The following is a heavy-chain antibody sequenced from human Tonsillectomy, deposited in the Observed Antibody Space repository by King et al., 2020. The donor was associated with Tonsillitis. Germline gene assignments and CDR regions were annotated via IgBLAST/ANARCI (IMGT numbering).Heavy chain of an antibody. CDR1: GYIFTAYW. CDR3: ARLRDDILSGYFDY. CDR2: IFPGDSDI. Sequence: QLVQSGAEVKKPGESVKISCKGSGYIFTAYWIGWVRQMPGKGLEWMGIIFPGDSDIKDSPSFQGQVTISADKSISTAYLQWSSLKASDTAIYYCARLRDDILSGYFDYWGQGTLVTVSS. V-gene: IGHV5-51*01. D-gene: IGHD3-9*01. J-gene: IGHJ4*02.